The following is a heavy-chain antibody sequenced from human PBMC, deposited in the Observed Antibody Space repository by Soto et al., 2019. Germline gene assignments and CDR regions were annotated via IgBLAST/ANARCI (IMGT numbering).Heavy chain of an antibody. J-gene: IGHJ6*02. D-gene: IGHD6-13*01. CDR3: ARVMVLRIAAAGTGVQYGMDV. Sequence: QVQLVQSGAEVKKPGASVKVSCKASGYTFTSYAMHWVRQAPGQRLEWMGWINAGNGNTKYSQKFQGRVTITRDTSASTAYMELSSLRSEDTAVYYCARVMVLRIAAAGTGVQYGMDVWGQGTTVTVSS. CDR1: GYTFTSYA. V-gene: IGHV1-3*01. CDR2: INAGNGNT.